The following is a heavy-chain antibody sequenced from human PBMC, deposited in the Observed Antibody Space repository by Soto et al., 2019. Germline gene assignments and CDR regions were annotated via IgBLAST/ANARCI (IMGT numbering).Heavy chain of an antibody. D-gene: IGHD2-21*01. CDR2: ISTDNGNT. V-gene: IGHV1-18*01. CDR1: GYSFTSYG. Sequence: QVHLVQSGAEVRKPGASVKVSCKASGYSFTSYGISWVRQAPGQGLEWMGWISTDNGNTNYAHNLQGRVSMTIDPSTSTAYMELWSLGSDDTAVYYWARDVPDTSLFFYYYGMDVW. CDR3: ARDVPDTSLFFYYYGMDV. J-gene: IGHJ6*01.